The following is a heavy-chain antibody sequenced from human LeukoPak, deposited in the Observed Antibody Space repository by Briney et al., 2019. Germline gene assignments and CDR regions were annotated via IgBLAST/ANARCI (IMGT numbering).Heavy chain of an antibody. V-gene: IGHV4-39*07. D-gene: IGHD2-15*01. CDR1: GGSISSSSYY. Sequence: SETLSLTCTVSGGSISSSSYYWGWIRQPPGKGLEWIGSIYYSGSTYYNPSLKSRVTISVDTSKNQFSLKLSSVTAADTAVYYCARGPDMWAYYYMDVWGKGTTVTVSS. J-gene: IGHJ6*03. CDR2: IYYSGST. CDR3: ARGPDMWAYYYMDV.